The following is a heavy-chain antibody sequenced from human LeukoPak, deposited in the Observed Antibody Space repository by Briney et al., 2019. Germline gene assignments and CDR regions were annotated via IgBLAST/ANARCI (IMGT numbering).Heavy chain of an antibody. J-gene: IGHJ4*02. CDR2: IYYSGST. Sequence: PSETLSLTCTVSGGSISSSSYYWGWIRQPPGKGLEWIGSIYYSGSTYYNPSLKSRVTISVDTSKNQFSLKLSSVTAADTAVYYCARDRPPGRVYWGQGTLVTVSS. CDR1: GGSISSSSYY. D-gene: IGHD2-15*01. V-gene: IGHV4-39*07. CDR3: ARDRPPGRVY.